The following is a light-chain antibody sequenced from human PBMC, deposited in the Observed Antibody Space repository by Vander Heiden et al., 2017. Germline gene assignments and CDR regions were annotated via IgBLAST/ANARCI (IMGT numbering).Light chain of an antibody. CDR3: SSYTSSSTLV. CDR2: EVS. J-gene: IGLJ1*01. CDR1: SSDVGGYNY. Sequence: QSSLTQPASVSGSPGPSITISWTGTSSDVGGYNYVSWYQQHPGKAPKLMIYEVSNRPSGVSNRFSGSKSGNTASLTISGLQAEDEADYYCSSYTSSSTLVFGTGTKVTVL. V-gene: IGLV2-14*01.